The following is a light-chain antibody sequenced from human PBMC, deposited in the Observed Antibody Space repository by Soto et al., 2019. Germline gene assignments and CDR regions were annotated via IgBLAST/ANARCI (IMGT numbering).Light chain of an antibody. Sequence: QSALTQPASVSGSPGQSITFSCTGTSSDVGSYNLVSWYQQHPGKAPKLMIYEGSKRPSGVSNRFSGSKSGNTASLTISGLQAEDEADYYCCSYAGSSILFGTGTKVTVL. V-gene: IGLV2-23*01. CDR1: SSDVGSYNL. CDR2: EGS. J-gene: IGLJ1*01. CDR3: CSYAGSSIL.